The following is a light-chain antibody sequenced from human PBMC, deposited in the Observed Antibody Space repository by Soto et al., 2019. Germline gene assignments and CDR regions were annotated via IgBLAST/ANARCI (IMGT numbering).Light chain of an antibody. Sequence: EVVMTQSPATLSVSPGERATLSCRASPSVSSHLAWYQQKPGQAPRLLIFGVSTRATGIPARFSGSGSGTESNLTLSSLQSEDFGIYYCQQYNKWPPITFGPGTRVDMK. CDR3: QQYNKWPPIT. CDR1: PSVSSH. V-gene: IGKV3-15*01. CDR2: GVS. J-gene: IGKJ3*01.